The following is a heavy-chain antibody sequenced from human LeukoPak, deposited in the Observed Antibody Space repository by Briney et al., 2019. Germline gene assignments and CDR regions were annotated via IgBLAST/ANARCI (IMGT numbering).Heavy chain of an antibody. Sequence: SETLSLTCTVSGGSISSGAYYWTWIRQHPGKGLEWIGYISNSGSTYYNPSLKSRVTITVDTSKNQFSLHLSSVTAADTAVYYRARRLSGYSSGWFWFDPWGQGTLVTVSS. CDR3: ARRLSGYSSGWFWFDP. CDR1: GGSISSGAYY. V-gene: IGHV4-31*03. D-gene: IGHD6-13*01. J-gene: IGHJ5*02. CDR2: ISNSGST.